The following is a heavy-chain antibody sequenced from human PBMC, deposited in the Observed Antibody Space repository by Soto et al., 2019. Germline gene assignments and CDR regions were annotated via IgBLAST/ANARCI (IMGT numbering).Heavy chain of an antibody. J-gene: IGHJ5*01. CDR3: VRLIGNSWLDS. Sequence: VQLQQSGPGLVKPSQTLSLTCAISGDSVSSNHATWDWIRQSPSRGLGWLERTYYRSKWYYDSALSVKRRIPINPDTSNNQLALQLNSVTPDDTAGYYCVRLIGNSWLDSWGQGTLVTVSS. V-gene: IGHV6-1*01. CDR1: GDSVSSNHAT. D-gene: IGHD3-16*01. CDR2: TYYRSKWYY.